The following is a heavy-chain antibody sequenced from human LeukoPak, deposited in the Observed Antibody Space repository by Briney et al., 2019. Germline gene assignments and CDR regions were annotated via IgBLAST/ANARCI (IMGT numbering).Heavy chain of an antibody. CDR1: GDSINSLDL. CDR3: AGLVGRYSSGLYYYYFDY. V-gene: IGHV4-4*02. D-gene: IGHD3-22*01. J-gene: IGHJ4*02. Sequence: PSETLSLTCTVSGDSINSLDLWSWVRQPPGEGLEWIGEMYLSGTTHSNPSVKSRVTISIDKSKNQFFLNLSSVTAADTAVYYCAGLVGRYSSGLYYYYFDYWGQGTLVTVSS. CDR2: MYLSGTT.